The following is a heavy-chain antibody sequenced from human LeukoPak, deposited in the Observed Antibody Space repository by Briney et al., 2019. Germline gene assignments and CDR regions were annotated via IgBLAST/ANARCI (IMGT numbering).Heavy chain of an antibody. Sequence: SETLSLTCAVSGYSISSGYYWGWIRQPPGKGLEWIGSIYHSGSTYYNPSLKSRATISVDTSKNQFSLKLSSVTAADTAVYYCARGDFWSGYYPPDYFDYWGQGTLVTVSS. CDR3: ARGDFWSGYYPPDYFDY. CDR1: GYSISSGYY. V-gene: IGHV4-38-2*01. CDR2: IYHSGST. D-gene: IGHD3-3*01. J-gene: IGHJ4*02.